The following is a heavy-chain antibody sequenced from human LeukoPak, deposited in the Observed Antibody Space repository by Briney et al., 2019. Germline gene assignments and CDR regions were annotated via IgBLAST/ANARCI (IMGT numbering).Heavy chain of an antibody. CDR1: GGSISSYY. CDR3: ARAVPYYYGMDV. Sequence: SETLSLTCTVSGGSISSYYWSWIRQPPGKGLEWIGYIYYSGSTNYNPSLKSRVTISVDTSKNQFSLKLSSVSAADTAVYYCARAVPYYYGMDVWGQGTTVTVPS. V-gene: IGHV4-59*01. J-gene: IGHJ6*02. CDR2: IYYSGST.